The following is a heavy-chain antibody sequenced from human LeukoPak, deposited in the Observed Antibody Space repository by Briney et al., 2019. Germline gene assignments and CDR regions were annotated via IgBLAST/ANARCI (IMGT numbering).Heavy chain of an antibody. Sequence: GGSLRLSCAASGFDFARYAMTWVRQAPGKGLEWVSTISGTSGVTYYTDSVKGRFTISRDNSKQTLLLQMSSLRVDDTALYYCAKIGVGATLRPHAFDVWGQGTMVIVSS. D-gene: IGHD1-26*01. V-gene: IGHV3-23*01. CDR1: GFDFARYA. J-gene: IGHJ3*01. CDR2: ISGTSGVT. CDR3: AKIGVGATLRPHAFDV.